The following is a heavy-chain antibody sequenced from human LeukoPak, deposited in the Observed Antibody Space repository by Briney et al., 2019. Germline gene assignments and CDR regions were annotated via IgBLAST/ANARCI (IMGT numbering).Heavy chain of an antibody. D-gene: IGHD2-2*01. Sequence: GGSLRLSCAASGFTFSNYGMNWVRQAPGKGLEWVSSISSSSKYIYYADSVKGRFTISRDNAKNSLYLQMNSLRAEDTAVYFCAREDASSLDYWGQGTLVTVSS. CDR3: AREDASSLDY. CDR2: ISSSSKYI. V-gene: IGHV3-21*01. CDR1: GFTFSNYG. J-gene: IGHJ4*02.